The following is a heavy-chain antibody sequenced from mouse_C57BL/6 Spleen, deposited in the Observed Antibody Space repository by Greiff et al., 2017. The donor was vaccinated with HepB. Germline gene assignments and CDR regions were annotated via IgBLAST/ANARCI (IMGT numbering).Heavy chain of an antibody. CDR2: ISDGGSYT. J-gene: IGHJ3*01. CDR1: GFTFSSYA. Sequence: EVQLVESGGGLVKPGGSLKLSCAASGFTFSSYAMSWVRQTPEKRLEWVATISDGGSYTYYPDNVKGRFTISRDNAKNNLYLQMSHLKSEDTAMYYCARDPPFYDYDEGGFAYWGQGTLVTVSA. V-gene: IGHV5-4*01. CDR3: ARDPPFYDYDEGGFAY. D-gene: IGHD2-4*01.